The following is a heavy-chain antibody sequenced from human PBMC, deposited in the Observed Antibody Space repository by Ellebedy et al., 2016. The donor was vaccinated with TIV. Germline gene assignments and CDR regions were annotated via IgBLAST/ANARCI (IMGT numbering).Heavy chain of an antibody. D-gene: IGHD3-10*01. CDR1: GFSFSSHV. CDR3: VSRGFGEEVFDT. V-gene: IGHV3-23*01. J-gene: IGHJ4*02. Sequence: GESLKISCAASGFSFSSHVMWWVRHPLGKLQEWLAVISHSGDWTAYADFVMCRSTISRANSTDTVELDMHSLRVEDTGIYWCVSRGFGEEVFDTWGPGPQVTVSS. CDR2: ISHSGDWT.